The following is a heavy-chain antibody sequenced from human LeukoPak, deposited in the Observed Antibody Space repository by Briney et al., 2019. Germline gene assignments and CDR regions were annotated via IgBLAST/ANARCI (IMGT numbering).Heavy chain of an antibody. CDR3: ASSPSRRRYSGYGQFDY. V-gene: IGHV4-30-2*01. CDR2: IYHSGST. J-gene: IGHJ4*02. Sequence: SQTLSLTCAVSGGSISSGGYSWSWIRQPPGKGLEWIGYIYHSGSTYYNPSLKSRVTISVDRSKNQFSLKLSSVTAADTAVYYCASSPSRRRYSGYGQFDYWGQGTLVTVSS. D-gene: IGHD5-12*01. CDR1: GGSISSGGYS.